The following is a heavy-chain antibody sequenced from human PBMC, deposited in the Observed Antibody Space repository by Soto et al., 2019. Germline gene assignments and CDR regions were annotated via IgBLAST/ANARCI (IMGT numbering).Heavy chain of an antibody. CDR3: ATAQYQLLLGSLGYGMDV. Sequence: GASVKVSCKVSGYTLTELSMHWVRQAPGKGLEWMGGFDPEDGETIYAQKFQGRVTMTEDTSTDTAYMELSSLRSEDTAVYYCATAQYQLLLGSLGYGMDVWGQGTTVTV. J-gene: IGHJ6*02. CDR2: FDPEDGET. CDR1: GYTLTELS. D-gene: IGHD2-2*01. V-gene: IGHV1-24*01.